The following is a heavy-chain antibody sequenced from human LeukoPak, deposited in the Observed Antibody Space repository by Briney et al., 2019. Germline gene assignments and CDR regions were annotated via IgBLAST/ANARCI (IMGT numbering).Heavy chain of an antibody. V-gene: IGHV3-30*02. CDR2: IRYDGSNK. Sequence: TGGSLRLSCAASGFTFSSYGMHWVRQAPGKGLEWVAFIRYDGSNKYYADSVKGRFTISRDNSKNTLYLQMNSLRAEDTAVYYCAKSGYDFGGWFDPWGQGTLVTVSS. D-gene: IGHD5-12*01. CDR3: AKSGYDFGGWFDP. CDR1: GFTFSSYG. J-gene: IGHJ5*02.